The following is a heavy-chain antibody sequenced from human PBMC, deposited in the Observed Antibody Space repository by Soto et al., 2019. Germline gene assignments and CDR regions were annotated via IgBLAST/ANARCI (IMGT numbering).Heavy chain of an antibody. CDR1: GYSFTSYW. V-gene: IGHV5-10-1*01. CDR2: IDPSDSYT. D-gene: IGHD3-16*02. J-gene: IGHJ4*02. Sequence: PGESLKISCKGSGYSFTSYWISWVRQMPGKGLEWMGRIDPSDSYTNYSPSFQGHVTISADKSISTAYLQWSSLKASDTAMYYCARQGGYDYVWGSYRLFDYWGQGTLVTAPQ. CDR3: ARQGGYDYVWGSYRLFDY.